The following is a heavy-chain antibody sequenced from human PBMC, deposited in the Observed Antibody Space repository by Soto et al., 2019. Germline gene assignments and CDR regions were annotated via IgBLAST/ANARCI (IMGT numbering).Heavy chain of an antibody. V-gene: IGHV3-23*01. Sequence: GGSLRLSCAASGFTFSSYAMSWVRQAPGKGLEWVSAISGSGGSTYYADSVKGRFTISRDNSKNTLYLQMNSLRAEDTAVYYCAKGFGDYYDSSGYYKSDAFDIWGQGTMFTVSS. D-gene: IGHD3-22*01. CDR3: AKGFGDYYDSSGYYKSDAFDI. CDR2: ISGSGGST. J-gene: IGHJ3*02. CDR1: GFTFSSYA.